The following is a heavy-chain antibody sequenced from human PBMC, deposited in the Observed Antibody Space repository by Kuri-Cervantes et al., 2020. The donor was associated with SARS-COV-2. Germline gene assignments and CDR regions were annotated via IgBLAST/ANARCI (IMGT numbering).Heavy chain of an antibody. V-gene: IGHV3-7*01. D-gene: IGHD2-2*01. Sequence: GGSLRLSCTGSGFTFSSYWMSWVRQAPGRGLEWVANIKQDGSEKYYVDSVKGRFTISRDNAKNSLYLQMNSLRAEDTAVYYCASTASGSAAPFDYWGQGTLVTVSS. CDR2: IKQDGSEK. CDR1: GFTFSSYW. J-gene: IGHJ4*02. CDR3: ASTASGSAAPFDY.